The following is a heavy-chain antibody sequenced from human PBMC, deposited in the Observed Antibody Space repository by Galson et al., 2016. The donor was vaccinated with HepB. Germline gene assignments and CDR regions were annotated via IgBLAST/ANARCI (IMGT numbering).Heavy chain of an antibody. D-gene: IGHD2-2*01. CDR2: INSNIGEA. CDR3: VRGVVVVVPAEYNWFDP. V-gene: IGHV1-2*06. CDR1: GYTYTDYY. J-gene: IGHJ5*02. Sequence: SGYTYTDYYVHWVRQAPGLGLEWLGRINSNIGEANYAQRFQSRFTMTRDTSISTTYMEMSRLRSDDTAIYYCVRGVVVVVPAEYNWFDPWGQGTLVTVSS.